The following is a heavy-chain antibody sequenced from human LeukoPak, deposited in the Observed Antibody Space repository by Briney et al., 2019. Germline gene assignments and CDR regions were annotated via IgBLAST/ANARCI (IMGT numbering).Heavy chain of an antibody. CDR1: GYTFTSYD. D-gene: IGHD3-3*01. CDR3: ARGTRDYDFWSGIVSLYYYYGMDV. Sequence: ASVKVSCKASGYTFTSYDISWVRQATGQGLEWMGWMNPNSGNTGYAQKFQGRVTMTRNTSISTAYMELSSLRSEDTAVYYCARGTRDYDFWSGIVSLYYYYGMDVWGQGTTVTVSS. CDR2: MNPNSGNT. J-gene: IGHJ6*02. V-gene: IGHV1-8*01.